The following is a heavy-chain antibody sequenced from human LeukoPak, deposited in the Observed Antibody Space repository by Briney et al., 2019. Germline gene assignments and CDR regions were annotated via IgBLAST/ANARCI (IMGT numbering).Heavy chain of an antibody. CDR3: ARDSDYGDYLALDY. CDR2: INPNSGGT. CDR1: GYTFTGYY. V-gene: IGHV1-2*02. D-gene: IGHD4-17*01. J-gene: IGHJ4*02. Sequence: GASVKVSCKASGYTFTGYYMHWVRQAPGQGLEWMGWINPNSGGTNYAQKFQGRVAMTRDTSISTAYMELSRLRSDDTAVYYCARDSDYGDYLALDYWGQGTLVTVSS.